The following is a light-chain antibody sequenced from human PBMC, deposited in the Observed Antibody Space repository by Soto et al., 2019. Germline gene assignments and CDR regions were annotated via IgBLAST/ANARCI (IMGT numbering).Light chain of an antibody. Sequence: EIVLTQSPGTLSLSPVERATLSCRASQSVSSSYLAWYQQKPGQAPRLLIYGASSRATGIPDRFTGSGSGTDFTLTINRVEPEDFAVYFCQQYAGSPRTFGQGTKVDI. J-gene: IGKJ1*01. CDR2: GAS. V-gene: IGKV3-20*01. CDR3: QQYAGSPRT. CDR1: QSVSSSY.